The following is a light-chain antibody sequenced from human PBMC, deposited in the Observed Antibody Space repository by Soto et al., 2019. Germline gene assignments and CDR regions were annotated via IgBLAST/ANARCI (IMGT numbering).Light chain of an antibody. V-gene: IGKV3-11*01. CDR3: QQRSNWPIT. Sequence: EIVLTQSPATLSMSPGERATLSCRASQSVSSYLAWYQQKPGQAPRLLIYDASNRATGIPARFSGSGSGTDFTLTISTLQPEDFAFYYCQQRSNWPITFGQSTRLEIK. J-gene: IGKJ5*01. CDR1: QSVSSY. CDR2: DAS.